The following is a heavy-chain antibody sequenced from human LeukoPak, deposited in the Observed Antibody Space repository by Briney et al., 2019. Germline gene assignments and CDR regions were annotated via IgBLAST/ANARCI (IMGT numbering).Heavy chain of an antibody. Sequence: SETLSLTCSVSGTSISDYSWSWIRQPPGKGLEWIGHVFYNGSANYNPSLKSRVTMSVDTSKNQFSLKLSSVTAADTAVYYCARVGRDNRFDYWGQGTLVTVSS. CDR1: GTSISDYS. CDR2: VFYNGSA. D-gene: IGHD1-14*01. J-gene: IGHJ4*02. V-gene: IGHV4-59*13. CDR3: ARVGRDNRFDY.